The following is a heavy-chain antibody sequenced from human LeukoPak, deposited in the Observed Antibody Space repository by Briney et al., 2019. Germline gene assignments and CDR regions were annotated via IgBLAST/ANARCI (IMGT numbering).Heavy chain of an antibody. CDR3: ARDWGYCSSTSCHVFDY. CDR1: GFTVSSNY. J-gene: IGHJ4*02. Sequence: PGGSLRLSCAVSGFTVSSNYMSWVRQAPGKGLEWVAVIYDGGSTDYAESVKGRFTISRDNSKNTLYLLMNSLRAEDTAVYYCARDWGYCSSTSCHVFDYWGQGTLVTVFS. V-gene: IGHV3-53*01. CDR2: IYDGGST. D-gene: IGHD2-2*01.